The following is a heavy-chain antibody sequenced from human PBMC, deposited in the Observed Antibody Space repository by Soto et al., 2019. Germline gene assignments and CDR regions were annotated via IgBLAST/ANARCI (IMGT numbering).Heavy chain of an antibody. CDR2: IGTAGDT. CDR3: ARDRKHYDYVWGSYRSTYYYGMDV. D-gene: IGHD3-16*02. V-gene: IGHV3-13*04. J-gene: IGHJ6*02. Sequence: EVQLVESGGGLVQPGGSLRLSCAASGFTFSSYDMHWVRQATGKGLEWVSAIGTAGDTYYPGSVKGRFTISRENAKNSLYLQMNSLRAGDTAVYYCARDRKHYDYVWGSYRSTYYYGMDVWGQGTTVTVSS. CDR1: GFTFSSYD.